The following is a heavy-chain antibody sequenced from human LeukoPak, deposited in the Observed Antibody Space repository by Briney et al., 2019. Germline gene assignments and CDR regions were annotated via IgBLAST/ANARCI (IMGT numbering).Heavy chain of an antibody. CDR2: INWNGGST. D-gene: IGHD3-10*01. CDR1: GFTFSSYG. CDR3: ARNYGSGTYWHY. V-gene: IGHV3-20*04. J-gene: IGHJ4*02. Sequence: GGSLRLSCAASGFTFSSYGMSWVRQAPGKGLEWVSGINWNGGSTGYTDSVKGRFTISRDNAKNSLYLQLNSLRAEDTALYYCARNYGSGTYWHYWGQGTLVTVSS.